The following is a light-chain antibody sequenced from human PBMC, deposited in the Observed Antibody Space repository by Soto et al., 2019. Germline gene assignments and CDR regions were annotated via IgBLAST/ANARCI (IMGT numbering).Light chain of an antibody. Sequence: EIVLTQSPATLSLSPGERXTLSXXASQSVSSYLAWYQQKPGQAPRLLIYDASNRATGIPARFSGSGSGTDFTLTISSXEXEXXXXXXXXXXXXXXXVWTFGQGTKLEIK. J-gene: IGKJ2*02. V-gene: IGKV3-11*01. CDR3: XXXXXXXXVWT. CDR2: DAS. CDR1: QSVSSY.